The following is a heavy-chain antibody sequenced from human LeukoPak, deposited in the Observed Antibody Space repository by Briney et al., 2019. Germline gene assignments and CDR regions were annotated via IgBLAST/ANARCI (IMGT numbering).Heavy chain of an antibody. V-gene: IGHV3-9*01. CDR1: GFTFDDYA. CDR2: ISWNSGSI. Sequence: GGSLRLSCAASGFTFDDYAMHWVRQAPGKGLEWVSGISWNSGSIGYADSVKGRSTISRDNAKNSLYLQMNSLRAEDTAVYYCARSKNPVEYYYDSSGYLGYWGQGTLVTVSS. J-gene: IGHJ4*02. CDR3: ARSKNPVEYYYDSSGYLGY. D-gene: IGHD3-22*01.